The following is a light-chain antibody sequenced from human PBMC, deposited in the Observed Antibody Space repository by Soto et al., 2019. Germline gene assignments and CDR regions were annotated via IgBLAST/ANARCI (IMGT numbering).Light chain of an antibody. V-gene: IGLV2-14*03. CDR1: SGDVGGYNF. CDR2: DVS. CDR3: ASYAGTNIPVL. J-gene: IGLJ3*02. Sequence: QSALTQPASVSGSPGQSITISCTGTSGDVGGYNFVSWYQQHPGKVPKLMIHDVSNRPSGVSPRFSGSKSGNTASLTISGLQAEDEADYYCASYAGTNIPVLFGGGTKLTVL.